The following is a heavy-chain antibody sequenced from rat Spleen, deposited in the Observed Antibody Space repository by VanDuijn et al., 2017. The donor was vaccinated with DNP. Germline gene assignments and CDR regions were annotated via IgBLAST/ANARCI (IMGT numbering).Heavy chain of an antibody. CDR2: ITGGGST. V-gene: IGHV5-31*01. Sequence: EVQLVESGGDLVQPGRSLNLSCVASGFTFNTYWMTWIRQVPGKGLEWVASITGGGSTFYPDSVKGRFTISRDNAKNTLYLQLNSLRSEDTATYYCAREGGYFDYWGPGTMVTVSS. J-gene: IGHJ1*01. CDR3: AREGGYFDY. CDR1: GFTFNTYW.